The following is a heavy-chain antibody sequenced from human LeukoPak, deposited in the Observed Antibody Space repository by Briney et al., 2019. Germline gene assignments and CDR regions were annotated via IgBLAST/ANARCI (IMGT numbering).Heavy chain of an antibody. CDR2: VYHSGST. V-gene: IGHV4-38-2*02. J-gene: IGHJ4*02. Sequence: SETLSLTCTVSGYSISSDFSWGWIRQPPGKGLEWIGSVYHSGSTYYNPSLKSRVTISVDTSKNQFSLKLTSVTAADTAVYYCARDRDLRWFFYWGQGTLVTVSS. D-gene: IGHD2-21*01. CDR1: GYSISSDFS. CDR3: ARDRDLRWFFY.